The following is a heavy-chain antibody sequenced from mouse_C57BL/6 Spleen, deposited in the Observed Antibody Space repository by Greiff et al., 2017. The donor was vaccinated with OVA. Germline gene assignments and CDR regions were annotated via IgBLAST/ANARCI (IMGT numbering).Heavy chain of an antibody. CDR1: GFTFSDAW. CDR3: TRPDDFYFDY. CDR2: IRNKANNHAT. J-gene: IGHJ2*01. D-gene: IGHD2-4*01. V-gene: IGHV6-6*01. Sequence: EVQLVESGGGLVQPGGSMKLSCAASGFTFSDAWMDWVRQSPEKGLEWVAEIRNKANNHATYYAESVKGRFTISRDDSKSSVYLQMNSLRAEDTGIYYCTRPDDFYFDYWGQGTTLTVSS.